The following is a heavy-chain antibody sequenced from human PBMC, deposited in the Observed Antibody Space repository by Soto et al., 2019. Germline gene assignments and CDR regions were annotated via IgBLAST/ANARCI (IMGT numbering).Heavy chain of an antibody. CDR2: ISYDGSNK. CDR3: ARDLAVAGTY. V-gene: IGHV3-30*03. D-gene: IGHD6-19*01. CDR1: GFTLSSYG. J-gene: IGHJ4*02. Sequence: GGSLRLSCAASGFTLSSYGMHWVRQAPGKGLEWVAVISYDGSNKYYADSVKGRFTISRDNSKNTLYLQMNSLRAEDTAVYYCARDLAVAGTYWGQGTLVTVSS.